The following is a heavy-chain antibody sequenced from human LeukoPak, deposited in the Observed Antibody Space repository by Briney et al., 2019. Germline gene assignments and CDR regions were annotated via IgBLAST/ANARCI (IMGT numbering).Heavy chain of an antibody. CDR2: IYYSGST. Sequence: SETLSLTCTVSGGSISSYYWSWIRQPPGKGLEWIGYIYYSGSTNYNPSLKSRVTISVDTSKNQFSLKLSSVTAADTAVYYCALRFGSRYGMDVWGQGTTVTVSS. CDR3: ALRFGSRYGMDV. J-gene: IGHJ6*02. CDR1: GGSISSYY. V-gene: IGHV4-59*01. D-gene: IGHD3-10*01.